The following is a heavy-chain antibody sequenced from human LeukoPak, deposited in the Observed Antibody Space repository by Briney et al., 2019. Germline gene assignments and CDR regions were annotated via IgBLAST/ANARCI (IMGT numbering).Heavy chain of an antibody. CDR1: GGSFSGYY. Sequence: SETLSLTCAVYGGSFSGYYWSWIRQPAGKGLEWIGRIYGSGNTNYNPSLKSRVTLSVDTSKNQFSLKLSSVTAADTAVYYCARAPITLAGFDYWGQGTLVTVSS. CDR3: ARAPITLAGFDY. CDR2: IYGSGNT. V-gene: IGHV4-59*10. D-gene: IGHD3-10*01. J-gene: IGHJ4*02.